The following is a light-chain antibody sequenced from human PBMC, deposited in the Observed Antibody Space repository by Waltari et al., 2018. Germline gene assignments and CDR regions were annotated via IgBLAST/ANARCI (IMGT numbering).Light chain of an antibody. J-gene: IGLJ2*01. CDR1: TGPVPSDHW. V-gene: IGLV7-46*01. CDR2: DTS. CDR3: LLTYPGGRAV. Sequence: QAVVTQEPSLTVSPGGTVTLTCGSSTGPVPSDHWPYWFQQKPGQAPQTLIYDTSARHPWTPARFSGSPLGGKAALTLSGAQPEDEADYYCLLTYPGGRAVFGGGTELTVL.